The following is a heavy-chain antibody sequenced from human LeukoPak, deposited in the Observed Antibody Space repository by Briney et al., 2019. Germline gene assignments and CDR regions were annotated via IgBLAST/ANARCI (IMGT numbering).Heavy chain of an antibody. CDR3: ATDLPMVRGETLDY. J-gene: IGHJ4*02. Sequence: ASVKVSCKVSGYTLTELSMHWVRQAPGKGLEWMGGFDPEDGETIYAQKFQGRVTMTEDTSTDTAYMELSSLRSEDTAVYYCATDLPMVRGETLDYWGQGTLVTVSS. CDR1: GYTLTELS. V-gene: IGHV1-24*01. CDR2: FDPEDGET. D-gene: IGHD3-10*01.